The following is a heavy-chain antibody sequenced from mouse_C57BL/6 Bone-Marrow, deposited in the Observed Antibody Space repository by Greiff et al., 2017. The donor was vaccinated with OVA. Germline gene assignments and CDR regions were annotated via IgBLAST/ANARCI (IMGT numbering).Heavy chain of an antibody. CDR1: GYTFTNYW. Sequence: QVQLQPPGAELVRPGTSVKMSCTASGYTFTNYWLGWAKQRPGHGLEWIVDIYPCGGYTNYNEKFKGKATLTVDKSSSTAYMQFSSLTSEDSAIYYSARSDYGNLDYWGKGTTLTVSS. V-gene: IGHV1-63*01. D-gene: IGHD2-1*01. CDR3: ARSDYGNLDY. J-gene: IGHJ2*01. CDR2: IYPCGGYT.